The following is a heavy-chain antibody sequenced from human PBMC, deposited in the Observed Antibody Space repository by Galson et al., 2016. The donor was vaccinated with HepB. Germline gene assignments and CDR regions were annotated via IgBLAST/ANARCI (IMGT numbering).Heavy chain of an antibody. CDR2: VYYSGST. CDR3: AREGVYSYGYFDY. D-gene: IGHD5-18*01. CDR1: GGSINNLY. J-gene: IGHJ4*02. Sequence: SETLSLTCTVSGGSINNLYWSWIRQPPGKGLEWIGYVYYSGSTNYNPSLKSRVTISVDTSKNQFSLKLNSVTAADTAAYYCAREGVYSYGYFDYWGQGTLVTVSS. V-gene: IGHV4-59*01.